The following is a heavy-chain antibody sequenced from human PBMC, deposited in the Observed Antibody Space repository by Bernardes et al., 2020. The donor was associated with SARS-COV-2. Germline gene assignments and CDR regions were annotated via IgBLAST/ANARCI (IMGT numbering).Heavy chain of an antibody. J-gene: IGHJ4*02. Sequence: ASVKVSCKASGYTFSSYDISWVRQAPGQGLEWMGWISPYYGNTNNAQNFQGRVTMTTDTSTSTAYMELRSLRSDDTAVYYCARLPRKGGGVFDWVVGFFDYWGQGTLVTVSS. CDR2: ISPYYGNT. CDR1: GYTFSSYD. D-gene: IGHD3-16*02. V-gene: IGHV1-18*04. CDR3: ARLPRKGGGVFDWVVGFFDY.